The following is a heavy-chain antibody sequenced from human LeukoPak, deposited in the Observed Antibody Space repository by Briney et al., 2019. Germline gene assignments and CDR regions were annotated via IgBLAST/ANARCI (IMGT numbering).Heavy chain of an antibody. D-gene: IGHD3-9*01. CDR2: ISGSGGST. CDR3: AKDRNDILTGYYYYYMDV. Sequence: GGSLRLSCAASGFTFSSYAMSWVRQAPGKGLEWVSAISGSGGSTYYADSVKGRFTISRDNSKNTLYLQMNSLRAEDTAVYYCAKDRNDILTGYYYYYMDVWGKGTTVTVSS. V-gene: IGHV3-23*01. CDR1: GFTFSSYA. J-gene: IGHJ6*03.